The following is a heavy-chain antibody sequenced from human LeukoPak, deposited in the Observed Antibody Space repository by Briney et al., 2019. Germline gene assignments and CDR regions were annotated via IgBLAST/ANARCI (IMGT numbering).Heavy chain of an antibody. J-gene: IGHJ4*02. CDR2: ISHSGST. CDR3: ARHARQGDGNKRGFDY. CDR1: GGSISSSSYC. V-gene: IGHV4-39*01. Sequence: SETLSLTCTVSGGSISSSSYCWGWFRQPPGKGLEWIASISHSGSTYYNPSLQSRVTISVDTSKNHFSLMLNSVSAADTAGYHCARHARQGDGNKRGFDYWGQGTLVTVSS. D-gene: IGHD6-6*01.